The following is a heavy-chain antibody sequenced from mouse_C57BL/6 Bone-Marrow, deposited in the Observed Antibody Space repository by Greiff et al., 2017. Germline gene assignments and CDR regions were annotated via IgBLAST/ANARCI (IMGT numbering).Heavy chain of an antibody. J-gene: IGHJ1*03. CDR2: IYPGDGDT. CDR3: AREDYYGSSYPYWYFDV. D-gene: IGHD1-1*01. V-gene: IGHV1-82*01. CDR1: GYAFSSSW. Sequence: QVQLQQSGPELVKPGASVKISCKASGYAFSSSWMNWVKQRPGKGLEWIGRIYPGDGDTNYNGKFKGKATLTADKSSSTAYMQLSSLTSEDSAVXFCAREDYYGSSYPYWYFDVWGTGTTVTVSS.